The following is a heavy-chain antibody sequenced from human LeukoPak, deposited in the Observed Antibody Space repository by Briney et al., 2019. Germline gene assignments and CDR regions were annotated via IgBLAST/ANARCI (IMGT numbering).Heavy chain of an antibody. Sequence: GGSLRLSCAASGFTFSSYEMNWVRQAPGKGLEWVSYISSRDSIIYYADSVKGRFTISRDNAKNTLYLQMNSLRAEDTAVYYCARDYDILTGWDFDYWGQGTLVTVSS. CDR1: GFTFSSYE. CDR2: ISSRDSII. CDR3: ARDYDILTGWDFDY. V-gene: IGHV3-48*03. D-gene: IGHD3-9*01. J-gene: IGHJ4*02.